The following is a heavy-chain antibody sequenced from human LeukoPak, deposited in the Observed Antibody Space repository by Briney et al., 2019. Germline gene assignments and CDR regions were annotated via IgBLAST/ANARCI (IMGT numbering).Heavy chain of an antibody. D-gene: IGHD4-11*01. J-gene: IGHJ6*02. CDR1: GFTFSTYA. V-gene: IGHV3-23*01. Sequence: GGSLRLSCAASGFTFSTYAMDWVRQAPGKGLGWVSRISGSGGSTYYADSVKGRFTISRDNSKNTLYLQMNSLRAEDTAIYYCAKYRTGPPYGLDVWGQGTTVTVSS. CDR3: AKYRTGPPYGLDV. CDR2: ISGSGGST.